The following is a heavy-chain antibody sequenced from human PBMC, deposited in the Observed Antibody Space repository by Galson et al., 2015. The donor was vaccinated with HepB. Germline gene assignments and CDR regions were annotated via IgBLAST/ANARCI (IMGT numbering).Heavy chain of an antibody. CDR2: ITSKTDGGTP. V-gene: IGHV3-15*01. J-gene: IGHJ4*02. CDR1: GFTFSNAW. CDR3: ATDSGKGHWEWNLFY. Sequence: SLRLSCAASGFTFSNAWMTWVRQAPGKGLEWVGRITSKTDGGTPDYAAPVKGRFTISRNDSKNTLYLQMNSLKTEDTAVYYCATDSGKGHWEWNLFYWGQGTLVTVSS. D-gene: IGHD3-3*01.